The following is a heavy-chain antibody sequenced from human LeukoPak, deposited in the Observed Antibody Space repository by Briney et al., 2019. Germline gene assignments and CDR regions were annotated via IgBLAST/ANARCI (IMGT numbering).Heavy chain of an antibody. V-gene: IGHV1-8*01. CDR2: MNPRNGNT. Sequence: ASVTVSCKASGFTFTNYDINWVRRATGQGLEWIGWMNPRNGNTGYAQKFQGRVTMTRDTSISTAYMELRSLRSEDTAVYYCVRDGEGVAISVNYWFDPWGQGTLVTVSS. J-gene: IGHJ5*02. CDR1: GFTFTNYD. CDR3: VRDGEGVAISVNYWFDP. D-gene: IGHD3-10*01.